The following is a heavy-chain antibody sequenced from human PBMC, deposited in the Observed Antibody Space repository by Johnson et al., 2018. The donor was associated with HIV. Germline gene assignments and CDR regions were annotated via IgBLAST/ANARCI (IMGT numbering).Heavy chain of an antibody. D-gene: IGHD3-16*01. V-gene: IGHV3-20*04. J-gene: IGHJ3*02. Sequence: VQLVESGGDLVQPGGSLGLSCAASGFTFSSYAMSWVRQAPGRGLEWVSGMNWHGDRTGYGAFVKGRFSNSRDNAKNALYLQMNSLRAEDTALYYCAREDPREFHGYGGDGFDIWGQGTMVTVAS. CDR3: AREDPREFHGYGGDGFDI. CDR2: MNWHGDRT. CDR1: GFTFSSYA.